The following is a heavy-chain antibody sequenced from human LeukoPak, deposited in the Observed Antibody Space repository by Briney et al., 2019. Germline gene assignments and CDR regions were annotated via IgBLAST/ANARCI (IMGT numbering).Heavy chain of an antibody. D-gene: IGHD3-10*01. J-gene: IGHJ3*02. CDR1: GYTFTSYG. V-gene: IGHV1-18*01. CDR3: ARDSSMVRGVTNAFDI. CDR2: ITAYNDNT. Sequence: ASVKVSCKASGYTFTSYGISWVRQASGQGLEWMGWITAYNDNTYYAQKLQGRVTMTTDTSTSTAYMELSSLRSEDTAVYYCARDSSMVRGVTNAFDIWGQGTMVTVSS.